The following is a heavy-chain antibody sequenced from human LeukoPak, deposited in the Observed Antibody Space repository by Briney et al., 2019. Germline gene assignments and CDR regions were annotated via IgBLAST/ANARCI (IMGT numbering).Heavy chain of an antibody. Sequence: SEALSLTCAVSGDSFSSHYWSWIRQPPGGGLERIEYMSCIGTTNYHPSLKSRVTISIDTSKNQFSLKLSSVTTADTAVYYCARDLVTVTKGFDIWGRGTMVSVSS. J-gene: IGHJ3*02. V-gene: IGHV4-59*11. CDR1: GDSFSSHY. CDR3: ARDLVTVTKGFDI. CDR2: MSCIGTT. D-gene: IGHD4-17*01.